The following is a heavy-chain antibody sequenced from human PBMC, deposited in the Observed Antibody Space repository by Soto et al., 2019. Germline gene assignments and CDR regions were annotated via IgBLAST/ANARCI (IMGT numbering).Heavy chain of an antibody. CDR2: INHSGST. Sequence: QVQLQQWGAGLLKPSETLSLTCAVYGGSFSGYYWSWIRQPPGKGLEWIGEINHSGSTNYNPSLKSRVTISVDTSTNQFSLKLSSVTAADTAVYYCARALPEYSSSGYYFDYWGQGTLVTVSS. CDR3: ARALPEYSSSGYYFDY. J-gene: IGHJ4*02. CDR1: GGSFSGYY. D-gene: IGHD6-13*01. V-gene: IGHV4-34*01.